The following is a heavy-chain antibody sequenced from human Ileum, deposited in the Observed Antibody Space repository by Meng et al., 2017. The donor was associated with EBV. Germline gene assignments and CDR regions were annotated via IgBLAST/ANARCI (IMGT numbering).Heavy chain of an antibody. Sequence: LEGSGTGLVKPSGSLCLPCTVSGGSISSGSCVWAWLRQPPGEGLIWIGSVVYSGTTYYTSSLKSRVSISVDTSKNQFSLKLSSVTAADTAVYYCARHHHSPTFDYWGQGTLVTVSS. CDR3: ARHHHSPTFDY. CDR1: GGSISSGSCV. D-gene: IGHD1-14*01. J-gene: IGHJ4*02. CDR2: VVYSGTT. V-gene: IGHV4-39*01.